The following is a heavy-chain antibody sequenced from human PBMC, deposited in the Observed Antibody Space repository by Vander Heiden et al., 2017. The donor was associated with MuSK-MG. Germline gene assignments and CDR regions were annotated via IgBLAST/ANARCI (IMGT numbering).Heavy chain of an antibody. CDR2: ISGSGTTI. D-gene: IGHD1-26*01. CDR3: AREGGGSYAFDY. V-gene: IGHV3-11*01. J-gene: IGHJ4*02. Sequence: QVQLVESGGCLVKPGESLRLSCAASGFTFSDYYMSWIRQAPGKGLEWVSYISGSGTTIYDADSVKGRFSISRDNAKNSLYLQMNSLRAEDTAVYYCAREGGGSYAFDYWGQGTLVTVSS. CDR1: GFTFSDYY.